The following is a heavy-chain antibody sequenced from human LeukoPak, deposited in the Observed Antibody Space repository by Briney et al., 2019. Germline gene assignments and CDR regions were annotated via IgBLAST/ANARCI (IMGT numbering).Heavy chain of an antibody. Sequence: SGTLSLTCAVSGGSISSSNWWSWVRQPPGKGLEWIGEIYHSGSTNYNPSLKSRVTISVDKSKNQFSLKLRSVTAADTAVYYCARYHDRSGYAMSFDIWGQGTMVTVSS. CDR1: GGSISSSNW. D-gene: IGHD3-22*01. V-gene: IGHV4-4*02. CDR3: ARYHDRSGYAMSFDI. J-gene: IGHJ3*02. CDR2: IYHSGST.